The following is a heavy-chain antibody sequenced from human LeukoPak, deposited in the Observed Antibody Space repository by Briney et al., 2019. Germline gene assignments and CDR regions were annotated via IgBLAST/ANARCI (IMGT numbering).Heavy chain of an antibody. D-gene: IGHD3-16*01. V-gene: IGHV3-30*04. J-gene: IGHJ4*02. Sequence: GGSLRLSCAASGFTFSSYHMHWVRQAPGKGLEWVAVISYDGSNKYCADSVKGRFTISRDNSKNTLYLQMNSLRTEDTAVYYCARGDYILDYRGQGTLVTVSS. CDR3: ARGDYILDY. CDR2: ISYDGSNK. CDR1: GFTFSSYH.